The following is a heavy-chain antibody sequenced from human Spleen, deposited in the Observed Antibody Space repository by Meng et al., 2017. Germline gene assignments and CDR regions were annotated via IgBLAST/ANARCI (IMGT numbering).Heavy chain of an antibody. CDR2: INHSGST. Sequence: VELQQWWRGLLKHSETLASPCVVSGGSFSDYYWSWIRQPPGKGLEWIGEINHSGSTNYNPSLESRATISVDTSQNNLSLKLSSVTAADSAVYYCARGPTTMAHDFDYWGQGTLVTVSS. CDR1: GGSFSDYY. J-gene: IGHJ4*02. V-gene: IGHV4-34*01. D-gene: IGHD4-11*01. CDR3: ARGPTTMAHDFDY.